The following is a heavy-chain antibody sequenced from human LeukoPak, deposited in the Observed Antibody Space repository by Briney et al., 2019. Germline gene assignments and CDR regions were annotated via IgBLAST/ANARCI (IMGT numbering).Heavy chain of an antibody. D-gene: IGHD5/OR15-5a*01. V-gene: IGHV3-7*01. CDR3: VRDKVSGPTLLDY. Sequence: PGGSLRLSCAASGFTFSSYWMSWVRQVPGKGPEWVANIKQDGSEFYYVDSVKGRFTISRDNAKNSLHLQMNSLRAEDTAVYYCVRDKVSGPTLLDYWGQGTLVTVSS. CDR1: GFTFSSYW. J-gene: IGHJ4*02. CDR2: IKQDGSEF.